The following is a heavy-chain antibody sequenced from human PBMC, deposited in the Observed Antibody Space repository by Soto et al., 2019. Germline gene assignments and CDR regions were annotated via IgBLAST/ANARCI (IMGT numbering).Heavy chain of an antibody. CDR3: ARDPYSSGWYDYFDY. CDR2: ISYDGSNK. J-gene: IGHJ4*02. D-gene: IGHD6-19*01. CDR1: GFTFSSYA. V-gene: IGHV3-30-3*01. Sequence: QVQLVESGGGVVQPGRSLRLSCAASGFTFSSYAMHWVRQAPGKGLEWVAVISYDGSNKYYADSVKGRFTISRDNSKNTLYLQMNSLGAEDTAVDYCARDPYSSGWYDYFDYWGQGTLVTVSS.